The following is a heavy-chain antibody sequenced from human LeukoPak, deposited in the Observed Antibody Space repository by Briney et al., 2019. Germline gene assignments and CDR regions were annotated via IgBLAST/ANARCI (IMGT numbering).Heavy chain of an antibody. D-gene: IGHD4-11*01. CDR1: GFTFSRFA. Sequence: GSLRLSCAASGFTFSRFAMHWVRQAPGKGLEWVAIIWNSGSKKYFADSVKGRFTISRDNSKNTLYLQMNSLRPEDTAVYYCVKDDRTVTTILDYWGQGTLVTVSS. J-gene: IGHJ4*02. CDR3: VKDDRTVTTILDY. V-gene: IGHV3-30*02. CDR2: IWNSGSKK.